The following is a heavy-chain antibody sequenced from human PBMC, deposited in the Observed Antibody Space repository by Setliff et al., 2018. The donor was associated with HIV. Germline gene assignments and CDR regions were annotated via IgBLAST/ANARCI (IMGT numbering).Heavy chain of an antibody. J-gene: IGHJ5*02. CDR3: ARDSNEGSDWYNGGWFDP. Sequence: ASVKVSCKASGYTFSSYLMHWVRQAPGQGLEWMGTINPSGGGTTYAQKFQGRVNMTRETSTTTFYMELISLKSEDTAMYYCARDSNEGSDWYNGGWFDPWGPGTLVTVSS. V-gene: IGHV1-46*01. CDR2: INPSGGGT. D-gene: IGHD1-20*01. CDR1: GYTFSSYL.